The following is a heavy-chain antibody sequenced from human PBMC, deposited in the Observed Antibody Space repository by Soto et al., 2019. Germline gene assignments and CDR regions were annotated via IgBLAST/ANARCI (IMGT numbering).Heavy chain of an antibody. J-gene: IGHJ4*02. CDR2: IYYTGST. V-gene: IGHV4-59*08. Sequence: PSETLSLTCTVSGGSISGFHWSWIRQPPGKRLEWIGYIYYTGSTNYNPSLRSRVTISIDTSKNQFSLKLSSVTAADTAVYYCARYPRLDYWGQGTLVTVSS. CDR3: ARYPRLDY. CDR1: GGSISGFH.